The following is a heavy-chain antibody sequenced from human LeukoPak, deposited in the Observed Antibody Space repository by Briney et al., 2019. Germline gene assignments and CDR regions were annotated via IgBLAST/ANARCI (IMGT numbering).Heavy chain of an antibody. J-gene: IGHJ4*02. CDR2: INHSGST. V-gene: IGHV4-34*01. D-gene: IGHD3-3*01. Sequence: SETLSLTCAVYGGSFSGYYWSWIRQPPGKGLEWIGEINHSGSTNYNPSLESRVTISVDTSKNQFSLKLSSVTAADTAVYYCARSRYYDFWSGYLDYWGQGTLVTVSS. CDR1: GGSFSGYY. CDR3: ARSRYYDFWSGYLDY.